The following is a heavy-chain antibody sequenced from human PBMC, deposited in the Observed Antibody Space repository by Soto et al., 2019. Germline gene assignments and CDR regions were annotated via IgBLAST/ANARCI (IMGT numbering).Heavy chain of an antibody. CDR2: IYYSGST. CDR3: ARRQKSRVYARRAGAFDI. Sequence: QVQLQESGPGLVKPSQTLSLTCTVSGGSISSGDYYWSWIRQPPGKGLEWIGYIYYSGSTYYNPSLKSLVTISVDTSNNQFSLKLSSVTAADTAVYYCARRQKSRVYARRAGAFDIWGQGTMVTVSS. J-gene: IGHJ3*02. CDR1: GGSISSGDYY. V-gene: IGHV4-30-4*01. D-gene: IGHD2-8*01.